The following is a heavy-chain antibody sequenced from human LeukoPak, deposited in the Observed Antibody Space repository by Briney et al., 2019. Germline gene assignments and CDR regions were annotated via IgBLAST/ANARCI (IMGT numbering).Heavy chain of an antibody. CDR1: GGSFSGYY. J-gene: IGHJ5*02. Sequence: SETLSLTCAVYGGSFSGYYWSWIRQPPGKGLEWIGEINHSGSTNYNPSLKSRVTISEDTSKNQFSLKLSSVTAADTAVYYCARGLLRNIWFGETPNWFDPWGQGTLVTVSS. CDR3: ARGLLRNIWFGETPNWFDP. CDR2: INHSGST. D-gene: IGHD3-10*01. V-gene: IGHV4-34*01.